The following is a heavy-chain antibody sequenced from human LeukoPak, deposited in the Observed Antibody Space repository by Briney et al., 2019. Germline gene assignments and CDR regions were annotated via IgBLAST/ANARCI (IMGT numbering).Heavy chain of an antibody. J-gene: IGHJ5*02. D-gene: IGHD3-10*01. Sequence: ASVKVSCKASGYTFTSYDINWVRQATGQGLEWMGWMNPNSGNTGYAQKFQGRVTIIRNTSISTAYMELSSLRSEDTAVYYCARASGYYGSDWFDPWGQGTLVTVSS. CDR2: MNPNSGNT. CDR1: GYTFTSYD. V-gene: IGHV1-8*03. CDR3: ARASGYYGSDWFDP.